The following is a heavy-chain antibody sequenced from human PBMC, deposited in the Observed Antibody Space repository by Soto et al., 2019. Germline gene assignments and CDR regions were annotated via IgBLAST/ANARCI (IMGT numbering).Heavy chain of an antibody. Sequence: VASVKVSCKASGYTFTSYGISWVRQAPGQGLEWMGWISAYNGNTNYAQKLQGRVTMTTDTSTSTAYMELRSLRSDDTAVYYCATVARSEYSSSYGHWAQGNLVTVSS. CDR1: GYTFTSYG. V-gene: IGHV1-18*01. CDR2: ISAYNGNT. D-gene: IGHD6-6*01. CDR3: ATVARSEYSSSYGH. J-gene: IGHJ4*02.